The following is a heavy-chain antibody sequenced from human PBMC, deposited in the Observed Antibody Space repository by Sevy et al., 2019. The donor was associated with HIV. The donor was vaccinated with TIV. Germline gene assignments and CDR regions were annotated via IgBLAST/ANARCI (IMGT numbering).Heavy chain of an antibody. CDR3: AKDRRGSDGSGSYYNVHYYYGMDV. V-gene: IGHV3-30*18. CDR1: GFSLSSYG. CDR2: ISYDGSNK. J-gene: IGHJ6*02. Sequence: GGSLRLSCAASGFSLSSYGMHWVRQAPGKGLEWVAVISYDGSNKYYAYSVKGRFTISRDNSKNTLYLQMNSLRAEDTAVYYCAKDRRGSDGSGSYYNVHYYYGMDVWGQGTTVTVSS. D-gene: IGHD3-10*01.